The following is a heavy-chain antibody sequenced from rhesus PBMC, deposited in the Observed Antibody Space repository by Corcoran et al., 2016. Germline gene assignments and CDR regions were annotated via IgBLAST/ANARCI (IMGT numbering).Heavy chain of an antibody. Sequence: QVQLQESGPGLVKPSETLSLTCTVSGASISSNLWSWIRQPPGKGLEWIGESNGNSGSNNYNPSLKSRVTSSKDASKNQVSLKLSSVTAADTAVYYCARDPDNIHYAFDFWGQGLRVTVSS. D-gene: IGHD2-15*01. J-gene: IGHJ3*01. CDR3: ARDPDNIHYAFDF. CDR2: SNGNSGSN. V-gene: IGHV4-80*01. CDR1: GASISSNL.